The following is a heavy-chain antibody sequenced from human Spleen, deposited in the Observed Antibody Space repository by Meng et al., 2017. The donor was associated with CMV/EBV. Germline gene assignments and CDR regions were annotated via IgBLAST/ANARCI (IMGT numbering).Heavy chain of an antibody. CDR2: IRFNGNDK. CDR3: YSDYEDS. J-gene: IGHJ4*02. V-gene: IGHV3-30*02. Sequence: GESLKISCATSGFTFRLYGMHWVRQAPGKGLEWLTFIRFNGNDKYYADSVRGRFTISRDNSKNTLYLQMNSLRAEDTAAYYCYSDYEDSWGQGTLVTVSS. D-gene: IGHD5-12*01. CDR1: GFTFRLYG.